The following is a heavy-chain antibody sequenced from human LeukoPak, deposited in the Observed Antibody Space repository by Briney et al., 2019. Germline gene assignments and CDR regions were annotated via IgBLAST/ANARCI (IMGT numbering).Heavy chain of an antibody. CDR2: ISSNGGST. CDR1: GFTFSSYA. Sequence: GGSLRLSCAASGFTFSSYAMHWVRQAPGKGLEYVSAISSNGGSTYYANSVKGRFTISRDNSKNTLYLQMGSLRAEDMAVYYCARSASGSHLIWIWGFDPWGQGTLVTVSS. J-gene: IGHJ5*02. D-gene: IGHD3-10*01. V-gene: IGHV3-64*01. CDR3: ARSASGSHLIWIWGFDP.